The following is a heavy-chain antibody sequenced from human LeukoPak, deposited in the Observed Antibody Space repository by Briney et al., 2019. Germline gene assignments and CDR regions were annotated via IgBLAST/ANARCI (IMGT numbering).Heavy chain of an antibody. CDR2: IYYSGST. V-gene: IGHV4-59*01. CDR3: ARDPGMATSYYFDY. D-gene: IGHD5-24*01. J-gene: IGHJ4*02. CDR1: GGSISSYY. Sequence: ASETLSLTCTVSGGSISSYYWSWIRQPPGKGLEWIRYIYYSGSTNYNPSLKSRVTISVDTSKNQFSLKLSSVTAADTAVYYCARDPGMATSYYFDYWGQGTLVTVSS.